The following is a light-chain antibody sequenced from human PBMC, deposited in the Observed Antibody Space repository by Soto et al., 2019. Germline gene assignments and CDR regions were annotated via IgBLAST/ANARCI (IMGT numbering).Light chain of an antibody. Sequence: QSALAQPPSASWSPGQSVTISCTGTSSDVGGYNFVSWYQQHPGKAPKLIIYEVTKRPSGVPDRFSGSKSGNTASLAVSGLQAEDEADYYCSSYSGTNNYVFGTGTKVTVL. CDR1: SSDVGGYNF. V-gene: IGLV2-8*01. CDR3: SSYSGTNNYV. CDR2: EVT. J-gene: IGLJ1*01.